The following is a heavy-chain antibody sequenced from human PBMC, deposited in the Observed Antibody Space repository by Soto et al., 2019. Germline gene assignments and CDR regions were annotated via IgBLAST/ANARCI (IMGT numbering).Heavy chain of an antibody. J-gene: IGHJ6*02. CDR3: ARDTTGTTYYYYYGMDV. Sequence: SVKVSCKXSGGTFSSYAISWVRQAPGQGLEWMGGIIPIFGTANYAQKFQGRVTITADKSTSTAYMELSSLRSEDTAVYYCARDTTGTTYYYYYGMDVWGQGTTVTVSS. D-gene: IGHD1-1*01. CDR1: GGTFSSYA. CDR2: IIPIFGTA. V-gene: IGHV1-69*06.